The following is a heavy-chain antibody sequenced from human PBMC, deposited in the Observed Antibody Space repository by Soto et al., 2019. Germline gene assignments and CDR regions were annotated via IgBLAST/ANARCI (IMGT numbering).Heavy chain of an antibody. CDR2: ISYDGSNK. Sequence: GGSLRLSCAASGFTFSSYGMHWVRQAPGKGLEWVAVISYDGSNKYYADSVKGRFTISRDNSKNTLYLQMNSLRAEDTAVYYCAKALLDFWSGYYTFADWGQGTLVTVSS. V-gene: IGHV3-30*18. D-gene: IGHD3-3*01. CDR3: AKALLDFWSGYYTFAD. J-gene: IGHJ4*02. CDR1: GFTFSSYG.